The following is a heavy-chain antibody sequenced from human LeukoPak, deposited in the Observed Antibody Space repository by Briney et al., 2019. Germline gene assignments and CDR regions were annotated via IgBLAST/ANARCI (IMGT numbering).Heavy chain of an antibody. CDR2: IYHSGST. Sequence: SETLSLTCAVSTYSISSAYYRGWIRQPPGEGLEWIANIYHSGSTYYNPSLKSRVTISVYTSKNQFSLKLSSVTAADTAVYYCARLSGSCYRDAFDFWGQATMVTVSS. CDR1: TYSISSAYY. J-gene: IGHJ3*01. V-gene: IGHV4-38-2*01. CDR3: ARLSGSCYRDAFDF. D-gene: IGHD1-26*01.